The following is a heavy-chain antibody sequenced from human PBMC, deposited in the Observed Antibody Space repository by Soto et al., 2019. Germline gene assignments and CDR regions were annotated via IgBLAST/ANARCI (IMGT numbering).Heavy chain of an antibody. V-gene: IGHV1-3*01. CDR1: GYTSTSYA. D-gene: IGHD4-17*01. J-gene: IGHJ4*02. Sequence: ASVKVSCKASGYTSTSYAMHWVRQAPGQRLEWMGWINAGNGNTKYSQKFQGRVTITRDTSASTAYMELSSLRSEDTAVYYCARQAGGLRRYFDYWGQGTLVTVSS. CDR2: INAGNGNT. CDR3: ARQAGGLRRYFDY.